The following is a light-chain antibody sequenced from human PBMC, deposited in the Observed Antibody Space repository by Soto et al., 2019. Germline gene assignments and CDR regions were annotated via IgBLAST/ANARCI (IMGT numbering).Light chain of an antibody. J-gene: IGKJ1*01. V-gene: IGKV1-39*01. CDR1: QSISNY. CDR2: AAS. Sequence: DIQMTQSPSSLSASVGDRVTITCRASQSISNYLNWYQQKPGKAPKLLIYAASSLQSGVPSRFSGSGSGTDFTLTISSLQPEDFATYYCQQSYSTSPTFGQGTKVEIK. CDR3: QQSYSTSPT.